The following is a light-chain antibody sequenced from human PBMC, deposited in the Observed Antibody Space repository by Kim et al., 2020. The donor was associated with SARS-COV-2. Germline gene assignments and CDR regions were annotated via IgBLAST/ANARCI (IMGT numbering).Light chain of an antibody. CDR2: GAS. V-gene: IGKV3-20*01. Sequence: SPRERATLACRASQSVSSSYLAWDQQKPGQTPRLLSYGASSRATGIPDRFSGSGSGTDFTLTISRLEPEDFAVYYCQQYGSSPLTFGGGTKVDIK. CDR1: QSVSSSY. CDR3: QQYGSSPLT. J-gene: IGKJ4*01.